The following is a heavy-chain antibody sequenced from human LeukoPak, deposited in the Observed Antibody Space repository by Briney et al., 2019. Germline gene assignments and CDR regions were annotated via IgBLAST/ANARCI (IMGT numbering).Heavy chain of an antibody. CDR1: GFTFSSYS. D-gene: IGHD3-3*01. V-gene: IGHV3-48*01. CDR3: AIVAFWSGH. Sequence: PGGSLRLSCAASGFTFSSYSMNWVRQAPGKGLEWGSYISSSSSTIYYADSVKGRFTISRDNAKNSLYLQTNSLRAEDTAVYSCAIVAFWSGHWGKGTLVTVSS. CDR2: ISSSSSTI. J-gene: IGHJ4*02.